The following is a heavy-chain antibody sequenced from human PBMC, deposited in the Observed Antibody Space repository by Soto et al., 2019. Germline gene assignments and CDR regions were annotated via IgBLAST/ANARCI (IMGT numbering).Heavy chain of an antibody. Sequence: QVQLQESGPGLVKPSETLSLSCTVSGGSISSYYWSWFRQSPGKRMEWIGYVHHSWGSSYNPSLQSRGAISLDTSKGQFSLKVTSVTATDTAVYDCARQGFGPLHGLVDVWGQGTTVTVSS. CDR1: GGSISSYY. J-gene: IGHJ6*02. CDR2: VHHSWGS. V-gene: IGHV4-59*08. CDR3: ARQGFGPLHGLVDV. D-gene: IGHD3-10*01.